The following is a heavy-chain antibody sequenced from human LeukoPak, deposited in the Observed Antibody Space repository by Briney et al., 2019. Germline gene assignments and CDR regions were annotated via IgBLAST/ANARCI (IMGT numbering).Heavy chain of an antibody. CDR2: INPNSGGT. CDR1: GYTFTGYY. D-gene: IGHD3-10*01. CDR3: ARDFGGHYYGSGSYYGPFDY. Sequence: ASVKVSCKASGYTFTGYYMHWVRQAPGQGLEWMGWINPNSGGTNYAQKFQGWVTMTRDTSISTAYMELSRLRSDDTAVYYYARDFGGHYYGSGSYYGPFDYWGQGTLVTVSS. V-gene: IGHV1-2*04. J-gene: IGHJ4*02.